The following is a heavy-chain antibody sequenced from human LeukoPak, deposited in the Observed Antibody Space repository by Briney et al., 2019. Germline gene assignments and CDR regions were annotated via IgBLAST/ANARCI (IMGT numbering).Heavy chain of an antibody. D-gene: IGHD1-26*01. CDR3: ARGGSPPEALGDTFDI. CDR2: ISSDGSST. Sequence: GGSLRLSCAASGFTFSSYAMSWVRQAPGKGLVWVSRISSDGSSTRYADSVKGRFTISRDNAKNTLYLQMNSLRAEDTAVYYCARGGSPPEALGDTFDIWGQGTMVTVSS. CDR1: GFTFSSYA. J-gene: IGHJ3*02. V-gene: IGHV3-74*01.